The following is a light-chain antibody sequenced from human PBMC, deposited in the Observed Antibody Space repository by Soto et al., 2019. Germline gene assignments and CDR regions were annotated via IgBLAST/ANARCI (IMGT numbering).Light chain of an antibody. CDR1: QSVSGD. V-gene: IGKV3-15*01. CDR3: QQCKSWPIT. CDR2: GPS. Sequence: EIVMMQSPATLSVSPGERATLSCRASQSVSGDLAWYQQKPGQAPRLLIYGPSTRATGIPARFSGSGSGTEFTLTISGLQSEDFAIYFCQQCKSWPITFGQGTRLEIK. J-gene: IGKJ5*01.